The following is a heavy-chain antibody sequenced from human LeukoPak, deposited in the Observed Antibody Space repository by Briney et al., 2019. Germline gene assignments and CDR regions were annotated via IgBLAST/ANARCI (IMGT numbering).Heavy chain of an antibody. D-gene: IGHD3-10*01. Sequence: SETLSLTCTVSGCSISSYYWSWIRQPAGKGLEWIGRIYTSGSANYNPSLKSRVTMSVDTSNNQFSLTLSSVTDADTAVYYRARDKRMVRGVIIHNWFDPWGTGTMVTVSS. CDR1: GCSISSYY. CDR3: ARDKRMVRGVIIHNWFDP. J-gene: IGHJ5*02. V-gene: IGHV4-4*07. CDR2: IYTSGSA.